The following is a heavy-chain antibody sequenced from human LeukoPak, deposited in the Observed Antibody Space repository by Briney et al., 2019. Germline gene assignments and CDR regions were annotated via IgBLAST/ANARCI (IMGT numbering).Heavy chain of an antibody. Sequence: APVKVSCKASGYTFTGYYMHWVRQAPGQGLEWMGWINPNSGGTNYAQKFQGRVTMTRDTSISTAYMELSRLRSDDTAVYYCARAEGSASPFDYWGQGTLVTVSS. V-gene: IGHV1-2*02. D-gene: IGHD2-15*01. CDR1: GYTFTGYY. CDR3: ARAEGSASPFDY. CDR2: INPNSGGT. J-gene: IGHJ4*02.